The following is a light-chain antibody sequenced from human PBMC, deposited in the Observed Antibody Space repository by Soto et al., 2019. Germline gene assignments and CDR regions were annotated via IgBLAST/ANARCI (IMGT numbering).Light chain of an antibody. J-gene: IGKJ4*01. CDR3: QTYNSARVT. V-gene: IGKV1-27*01. Sequence: DIQMTQSPSSLSASVGDRVTITCRASQGISNSLAWYQQNAGKSPKLLIYAASNLQSGVPSRFSGSGSETDFSLTISCLQPADVATYYCQTYNSARVTFGGGTKVEIK. CDR1: QGISNS. CDR2: AAS.